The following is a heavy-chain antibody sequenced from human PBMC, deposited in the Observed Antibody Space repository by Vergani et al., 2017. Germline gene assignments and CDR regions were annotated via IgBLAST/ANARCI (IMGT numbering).Heavy chain of an antibody. CDR3: ARVGVVRGGSYYYYYYGMDV. D-gene: IGHD3-10*01. CDR1: GGSISSGDYY. V-gene: IGHV4-30-4*08. Sequence: QVQLQESGPGLVKPSQTLSLTCTVSGGSISSGDYYWSWIRQPPGKGLEWIGYIYYSGSTYYNPSLKSRVTISVDTSKNHFSLKLSSVTAADTAVYYCARVGVVRGGSYYYYYYGMDVWGQGTTVTVSS. J-gene: IGHJ6*02. CDR2: IYYSGST.